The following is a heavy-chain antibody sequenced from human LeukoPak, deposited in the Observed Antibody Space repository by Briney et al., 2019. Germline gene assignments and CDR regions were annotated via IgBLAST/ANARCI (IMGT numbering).Heavy chain of an antibody. D-gene: IGHD6-13*01. V-gene: IGHV3-23*01. J-gene: IGHJ4*02. CDR2: ISGSGGST. CDR3: AKGTAAAGY. CDR1: GFTFSSYA. Sequence: PAGSLTLSCSASGFTFSSYAMSWVRQAPGKGREWVSAISGSGGSTYYADSVKGRFTISRDNSKNTLYLQMNSLRAEDTAVYYCAKGTAAAGYWGQGTLVTVSS.